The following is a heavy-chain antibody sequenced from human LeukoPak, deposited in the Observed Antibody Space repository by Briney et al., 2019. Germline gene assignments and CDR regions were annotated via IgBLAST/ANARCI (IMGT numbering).Heavy chain of an antibody. CDR2: IKQDGSEK. Sequence: HPGGSLRLSCAASGFTFSSYWMSWVRQAPGKGLEWVANIKQDGSEKYYVDSVKGRFTISRDNAKNSLYLQMNSLRAEDTAVYYCARDGFYRYEQAEGYYYYYGMDVRGQGTTVTVSS. V-gene: IGHV3-7*01. D-gene: IGHD5-12*01. CDR1: GFTFSSYW. J-gene: IGHJ6*02. CDR3: ARDGFYRYEQAEGYYYYYGMDV.